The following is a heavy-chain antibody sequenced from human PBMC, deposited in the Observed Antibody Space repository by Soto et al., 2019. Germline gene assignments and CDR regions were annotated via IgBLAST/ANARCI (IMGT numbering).Heavy chain of an antibody. J-gene: IGHJ6*02. V-gene: IGHV1-46*01. CDR1: GYTFTSYY. D-gene: IGHD3-22*01. CDR3: ASEYYYDSRGHYGMDV. Sequence: ASVKVSCKASGYTFTSYYMHWVRQAPGQGLEWMGIINPSGGSTSYAQKFQGRVTMTRDTSTSTVYMELSSLRSEDTAVCYCASEYYYDSRGHYGMDVWGQGTTVTVSS. CDR2: INPSGGST.